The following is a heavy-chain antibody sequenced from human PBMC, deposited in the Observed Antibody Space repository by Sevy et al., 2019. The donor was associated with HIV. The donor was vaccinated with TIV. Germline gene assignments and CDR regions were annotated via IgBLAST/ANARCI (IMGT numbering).Heavy chain of an antibody. D-gene: IGHD3-10*01. Sequence: SETLSLTCTVSGGSISSYYWSWIRQPPGKGLEWIGYIYYSGSTNYNPSLKSRVTISVDTSKNQFSLKLSSVTAADTAVYYCAREGRASNSAFDYWGQRTLVTVSS. CDR2: IYYSGST. CDR1: GGSISSYY. CDR3: AREGRASNSAFDY. J-gene: IGHJ4*02. V-gene: IGHV4-59*01.